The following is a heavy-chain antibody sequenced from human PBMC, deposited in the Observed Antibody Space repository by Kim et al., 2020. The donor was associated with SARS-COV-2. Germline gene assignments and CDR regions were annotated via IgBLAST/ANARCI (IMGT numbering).Heavy chain of an antibody. CDR1: GFTFSSYA. Sequence: GGSLRLSCAASGFTFSSYAMSWVRQAPGKGLDWVSIIYIGGSSTDYAASVKGRFTISRDNSRNTLYLQMNSLRAEDTAVYYCARGSRSYDSSGYRSYWYFDPCGRGALVTVPS. CDR3: ARGSRSYDSSGYRSYWYFDP. J-gene: IGHJ2*01. CDR2: IYIGGSST. D-gene: IGHD3-22*01. V-gene: IGHV3-23*03.